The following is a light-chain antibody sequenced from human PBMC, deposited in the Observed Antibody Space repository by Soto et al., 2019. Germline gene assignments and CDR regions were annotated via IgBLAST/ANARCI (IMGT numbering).Light chain of an antibody. V-gene: IGLV2-14*03. CDR1: SSDVGAYDC. Sequence: QSALTQPASVSGSPGQSITISCTGTSSDVGAYDCVSWYQQHPDKAPTLMIYEVSNRPSGVSNRFSGSNSVNTATLTISGLQAEDEADYYCSSYTSSSTRFFGTGTKLTVL. J-gene: IGLJ1*01. CDR3: SSYTSSSTRF. CDR2: EVS.